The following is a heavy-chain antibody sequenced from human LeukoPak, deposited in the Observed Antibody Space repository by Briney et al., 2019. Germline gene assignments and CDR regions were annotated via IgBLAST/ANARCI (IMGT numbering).Heavy chain of an antibody. CDR1: GFTFSSYS. CDR3: ARGERGGATTVPFVY. CDR2: ISSSSSYI. V-gene: IGHV3-21*01. Sequence: GGSLRLSCAASGFTFSSYSMNWVRQAPGKGLEWVSSISSSSSYIYYADSVKGRFTISRDNAKNSLYLQMNSLRAEDTAVYYCARGERGGATTVPFVYWGQGTLVTVSS. J-gene: IGHJ4*02. D-gene: IGHD1-26*01.